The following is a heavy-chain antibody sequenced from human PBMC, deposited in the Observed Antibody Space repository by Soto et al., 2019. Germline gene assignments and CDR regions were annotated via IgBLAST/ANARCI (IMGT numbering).Heavy chain of an antibody. CDR3: ARVTDSNFLY. D-gene: IGHD4-4*01. CDR1: GYTFTAYF. J-gene: IGHJ4*02. Sequence: ASVEVSCKASGYTFTAYFIHWVRQAPGQGLEWMGWIDPNSGGTNYAQKFQGRVTMTADTSISTVYMELSSLRSEDTAVYYCARVTDSNFLYWGQGALVTVSS. V-gene: IGHV1-2*02. CDR2: IDPNSGGT.